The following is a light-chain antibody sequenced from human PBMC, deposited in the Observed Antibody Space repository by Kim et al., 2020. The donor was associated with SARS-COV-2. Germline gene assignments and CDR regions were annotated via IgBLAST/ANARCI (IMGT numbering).Light chain of an antibody. CDR1: QSVRRY. J-gene: IGKJ2*01. CDR3: QERSNWPAYT. CDR2: GAS. V-gene: IGKV3-11*01. Sequence: EIVLTQSPATLSLSPGERSTLSCRASQSVRRYVAWYQQKPGQAPRLLIYGASNRDTGITARFSGSGSGTDFTLTISSLEPEDCAVYYCQERSNWPAYTFGQGTKLEI.